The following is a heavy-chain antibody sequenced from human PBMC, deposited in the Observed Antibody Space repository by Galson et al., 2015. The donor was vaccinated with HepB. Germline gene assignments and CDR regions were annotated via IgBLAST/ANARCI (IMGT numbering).Heavy chain of an antibody. CDR1: GYTFTTYG. Sequence: SVKVSCKASGYTFTTYGITWVRQAPGQGLEWMGWISGYNGNTNHEQKIQDRVTITTDTSNKTAYMELWSLRSDDTAVYYWARFPQWDQHGWFGPWGQGTLVTVSS. CDR3: ARFPQWDQHGWFGP. CDR2: ISGYNGNT. J-gene: IGHJ5*02. V-gene: IGHV1-18*04. D-gene: IGHD1-26*01.